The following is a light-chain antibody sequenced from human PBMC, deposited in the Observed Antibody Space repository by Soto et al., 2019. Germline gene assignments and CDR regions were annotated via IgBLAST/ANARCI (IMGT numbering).Light chain of an antibody. CDR2: DAS. Sequence: EIVLTQSPATLSLSPGERATLSCRASQSVSSYLAWYQQKPGQAPRLLLYDASNRATGIPARFSGSGSGTDFTLSISNLESEDFAVYYCQQRSIWPPSITFGQGTRLEIK. CDR3: QQRSIWPPSIT. CDR1: QSVSSY. J-gene: IGKJ5*01. V-gene: IGKV3-11*01.